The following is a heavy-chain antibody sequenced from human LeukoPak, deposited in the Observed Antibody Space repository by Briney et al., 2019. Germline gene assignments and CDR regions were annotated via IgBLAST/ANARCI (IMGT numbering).Heavy chain of an antibody. Sequence: SQTLPLTCAISGDSVSSNSAAWNWIRQSPSRGLEWLGRTYYRSKWYNDYAVSVKSRITINPDTSKNQFSLQLNSVTPEDTAVYYCARGGRDWNHALYYYYMDVWGKGTTVTVSS. V-gene: IGHV6-1*01. D-gene: IGHD1-1*01. CDR1: GDSVSSNSAA. J-gene: IGHJ6*03. CDR3: ARGGRDWNHALYYYYMDV. CDR2: TYYRSKWYN.